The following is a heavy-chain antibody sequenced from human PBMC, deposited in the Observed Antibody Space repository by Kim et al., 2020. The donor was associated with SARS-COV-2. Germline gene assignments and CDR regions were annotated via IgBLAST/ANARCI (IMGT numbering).Heavy chain of an antibody. V-gene: IGHV3-23*01. D-gene: IGHD3-10*01. Sequence: GGSLRLSCAASGFTFSSYAMSWVRQAPGKGLEWVSAISGSGGSTYYADSVKGRFTISRDNSKNTLYLQMNSLRAEDTAVYYCAKDYYGSGKAPDCYDYWGQGTLVTVSS. CDR1: GFTFSSYA. CDR2: ISGSGGST. CDR3: AKDYYGSGKAPDCYDY. J-gene: IGHJ4*02.